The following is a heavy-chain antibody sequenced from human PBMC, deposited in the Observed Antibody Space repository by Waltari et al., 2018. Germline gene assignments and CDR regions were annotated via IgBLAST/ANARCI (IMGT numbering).Heavy chain of an antibody. J-gene: IGHJ4*02. CDR3: AKIQLGDGYNSAFDY. CDR1: GGTFSSYA. D-gene: IGHD5-12*01. V-gene: IGHV1-69*01. Sequence: QVQLVQSGAEVKKPGSSVKVSCKASGGTFSSYAISWVRQAPGQGREWMGGIIPIFGTANYAQKRQGRVTITADESTSTAYMELSSLRAEDTAVYYCAKIQLGDGYNSAFDYWGQGTLVTVSS. CDR2: IIPIFGTA.